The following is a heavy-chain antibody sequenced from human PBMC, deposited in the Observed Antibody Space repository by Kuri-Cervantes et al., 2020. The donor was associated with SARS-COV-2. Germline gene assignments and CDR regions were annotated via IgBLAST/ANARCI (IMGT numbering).Heavy chain of an antibody. J-gene: IGHJ4*02. CDR1: GFTFSSYA. CDR2: ITGSGGST. V-gene: IGHV3-23*01. Sequence: GGSLRLSCAASGFTFSSYAMSWVRQVPGKGLEWVSTITGSGGSTYYADSVKGRFTISRDNSKNTLYLQMNSLRAEDTAVYYCARDPPTLCSSTSCYADYWGQGTLVTVSS. D-gene: IGHD2-2*01. CDR3: ARDPPTLCSSTSCYADY.